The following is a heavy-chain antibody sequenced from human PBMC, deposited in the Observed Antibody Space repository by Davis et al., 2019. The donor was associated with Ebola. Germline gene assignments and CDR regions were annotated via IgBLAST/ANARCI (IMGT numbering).Heavy chain of an antibody. Sequence: PSETLSLTCTVSGGSISSYYWSWIRQPPGKGLEWIGYIYYSGSTNYNPSLKSRVTISVDTSKNQFSLKLSSVTAADTAVYYCARGVRAAAGPFDYWGQGTLVTVSS. J-gene: IGHJ4*02. V-gene: IGHV4-59*12. D-gene: IGHD6-13*01. CDR3: ARGVRAAAGPFDY. CDR1: GGSISSYY. CDR2: IYYSGST.